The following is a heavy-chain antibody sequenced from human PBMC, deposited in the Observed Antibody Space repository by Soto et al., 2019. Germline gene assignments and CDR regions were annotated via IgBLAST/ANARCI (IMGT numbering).Heavy chain of an antibody. J-gene: IGHJ6*02. CDR3: ARATVTRARYYGMDV. CDR1: GFTFSSYG. V-gene: IGHV3-33*01. Sequence: QVQLVESGGGVVQPGRSLRLSCAASGFTFSSYGMHWVRQAPGKGLEWVAVIWYDGSNKYYADSVKGRFTISRDNSKKPLYLQMNSLRAEDTAVYYCARATVTRARYYGMDVWGQGTTVTVSS. CDR2: IWYDGSNK. D-gene: IGHD4-17*01.